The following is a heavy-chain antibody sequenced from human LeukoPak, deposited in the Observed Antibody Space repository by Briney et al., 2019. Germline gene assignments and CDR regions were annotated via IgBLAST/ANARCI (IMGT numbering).Heavy chain of an antibody. CDR2: ISSSGSTI. D-gene: IGHD6-19*01. CDR3: ARDLRIAVADIAFDI. J-gene: IGHJ3*02. CDR1: GFTFSSYE. Sequence: GSLRLSCAASGFTFSSYEMNWVRQAPGKGLEWVSYISSSGSTIYYADSVKGRFTISRDNAKNSLYLQMNSLRAEDTAVYYCARDLRIAVADIAFDIWGQGTMVTVSS. V-gene: IGHV3-48*03.